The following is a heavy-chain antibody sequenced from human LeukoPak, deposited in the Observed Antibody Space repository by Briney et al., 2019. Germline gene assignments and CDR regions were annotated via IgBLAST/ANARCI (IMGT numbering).Heavy chain of an antibody. CDR3: AKASGWYGDY. CDR2: ISSSGGNT. CDR1: GFTFSSYS. J-gene: IGHJ4*02. D-gene: IGHD6-19*01. Sequence: GGSLRLSCAASGFTFSSYSMSWVRQAPGKGLEWVSSISSSGGNTYYPDSVKGRFTISRDNSKNTLYLQMNSLRAEDTAVYYCAKASGWYGDYWGQGTLVTVSS. V-gene: IGHV3-23*01.